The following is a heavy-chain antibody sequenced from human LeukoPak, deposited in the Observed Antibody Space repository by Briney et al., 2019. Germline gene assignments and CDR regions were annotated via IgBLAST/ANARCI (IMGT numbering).Heavy chain of an antibody. V-gene: IGHV4-59*01. D-gene: IGHD3-10*01. J-gene: IGHJ4*02. CDR2: IYYSGGT. CDR3: ARVGSYTVPD. CDR1: GGSISSYY. Sequence: PSETLSLTCTVSGGSISSYYWSWIRQPPGEGLEWIGYIYYSGGTNYNPSLKSRVTISVDTSKNQFSLKLTSVTAADTAVYYCARVGSYTVPDWGQGTLVTVSS.